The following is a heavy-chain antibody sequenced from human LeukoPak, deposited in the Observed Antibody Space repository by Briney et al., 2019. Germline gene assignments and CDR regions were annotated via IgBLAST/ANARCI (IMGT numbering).Heavy chain of an antibody. CDR3: ALVTTDRPFDY. J-gene: IGHJ4*02. D-gene: IGHD4-17*01. CDR2: ISGNGGST. Sequence: GGSLRLSCAASGFTFSNYAMNWVRQAPGKGLEWVSGISGNGGSTYYADSVKGRFTISRDNSKNTLYAQMNSLRAEDTAIYYCALVTTDRPFDYWGQGTLVTVSS. CDR1: GFTFSNYA. V-gene: IGHV3-23*01.